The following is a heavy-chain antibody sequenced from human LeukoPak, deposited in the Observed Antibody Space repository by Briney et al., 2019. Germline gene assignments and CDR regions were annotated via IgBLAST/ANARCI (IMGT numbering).Heavy chain of an antibody. CDR2: ISSNGGNT. Sequence: GGSLRLSCAASGFTFSSHAMYWVRQAPGKGLEFVSVISSNGGNTYYPNSVKGRFTISRDNSKNTLYLQMGSLRAEDMAVYSCAKNSGRYYGPPYYFDSWGQGTLVTVSS. CDR3: AKNSGRYYGPPYYFDS. D-gene: IGHD3-10*01. CDR1: GFTFSSHA. J-gene: IGHJ4*02. V-gene: IGHV3-64*01.